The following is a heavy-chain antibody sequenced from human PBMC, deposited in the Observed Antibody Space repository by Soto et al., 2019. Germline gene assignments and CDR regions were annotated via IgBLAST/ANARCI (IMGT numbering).Heavy chain of an antibody. CDR2: ISYDGSNK. D-gene: IGHD5-18*01. CDR3: AKGLDTAPFDY. CDR1: GFTFSSYG. Sequence: GGSLRLSCAASGFTFSSYGMHWVRQAPGKGLEWVAVISYDGSNKYYADSVKGRFTISRDNSKNTLYLQMNSLRAEDTAVYYCAKGLDTAPFDYWGQGTLVTVSS. J-gene: IGHJ4*02. V-gene: IGHV3-30*18.